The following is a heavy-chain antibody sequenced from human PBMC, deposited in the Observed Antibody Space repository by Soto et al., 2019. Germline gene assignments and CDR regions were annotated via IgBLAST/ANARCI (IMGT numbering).Heavy chain of an antibody. CDR3: ASMTTVATAAFDI. D-gene: IGHD4-17*01. CDR2: IYWNDDQ. Sequence: QITLKESGPTLVKPTQTLTLTCTASGLSFGTSGVGVGWIRQPPGKALEWLALIYWNDDQRYSPSLKSSLTITKDTSKHQVVLTMTNVDPVDTATYYCASMTTVATAAFDIWGQGIMVTVPS. CDR1: GLSFGTSGVG. V-gene: IGHV2-5*01. J-gene: IGHJ3*02.